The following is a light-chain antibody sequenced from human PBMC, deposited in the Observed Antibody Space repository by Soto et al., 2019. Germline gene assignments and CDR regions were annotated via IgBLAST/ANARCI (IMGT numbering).Light chain of an antibody. V-gene: IGLV2-8*01. CDR1: SSDIGVYDF. J-gene: IGLJ1*01. Sequence: QSAPTQPPSASGSPGQSVTISCTGTSSDIGVYDFVSWYQQHPGKAPKVIIYQANKRPSGVPDRFSGSKSGNTASLTVSGLRPEDEADYFCSSFAGSYSPYVFGTGTKVTVL. CDR2: QAN. CDR3: SSFAGSYSPYV.